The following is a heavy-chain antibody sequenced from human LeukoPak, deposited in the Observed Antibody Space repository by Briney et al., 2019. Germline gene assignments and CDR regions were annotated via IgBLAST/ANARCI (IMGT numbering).Heavy chain of an antibody. V-gene: IGHV1-58*01. D-gene: IGHD3-10*01. J-gene: IGHJ4*02. Sequence: SVTVSFKASGFTFNISVVQWVRQARGQRLEWIGWIVVGSGNTNYAQKFQERVTITRDMSTSTAYMELSSLRFEDTAVYYCAADRAGSYLRYVYWGQGTPVTVSS. CDR2: IVVGSGNT. CDR3: AADRAGSYLRYVY. CDR1: GFTFNISV.